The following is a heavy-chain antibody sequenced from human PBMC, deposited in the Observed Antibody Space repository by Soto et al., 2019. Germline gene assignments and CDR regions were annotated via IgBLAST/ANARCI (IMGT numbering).Heavy chain of an antibody. CDR1: GGSISSSSYY. CDR2: IYYSGST. J-gene: IGHJ4*02. V-gene: IGHV4-61*01. D-gene: IGHD1-1*01. CDR3: ARVRNRLHDTPLYYFDY. Sequence: PSETLSLTCTVSGGSISSSSYYWSWIRQPPGKGLEWIGYIYYSGSTNYNPSLKSRVTISVDTSKNQFSLKLSSVTAADTAVYYCARVRNRLHDTPLYYFDYWGQGTLVTVSS.